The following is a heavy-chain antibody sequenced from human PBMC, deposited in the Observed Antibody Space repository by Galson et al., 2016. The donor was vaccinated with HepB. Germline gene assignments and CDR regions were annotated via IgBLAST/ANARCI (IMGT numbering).Heavy chain of an antibody. CDR2: INAANGNP. Sequence: SVKVSCKASGYTFSSYAIHWVRQAPGQRPEWLGWINAANGNPRYSQELQGRATITRDTTASTAYMTLSSLRTEDTACYDCARDLGVSSITARSGLDPWGPGTLVTVSS. V-gene: IGHV1-3*01. D-gene: IGHD6-6*01. J-gene: IGHJ5*02. CDR3: ARDLGVSSITARSGLDP. CDR1: GYTFSSYA.